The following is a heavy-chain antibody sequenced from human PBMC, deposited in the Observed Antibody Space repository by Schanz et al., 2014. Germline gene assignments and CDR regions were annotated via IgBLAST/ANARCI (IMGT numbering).Heavy chain of an antibody. CDR2: LTGSGTTT. CDR1: GFTFSSYG. CDR3: AREDCSATSCYFRY. D-gene: IGHD2-21*01. V-gene: IGHV3-23*04. Sequence: EVRLVESGGGLVKPGGSLRLSCDASGFTFSSYGMHWVRQAPGKGLEWVSALTGSGTTTYYADSVKGRFTISRDNSNNTVYLQMNTLRAEDTAVYYCAREDCSATSCYFRYWGQGTLVTVSS. J-gene: IGHJ4*02.